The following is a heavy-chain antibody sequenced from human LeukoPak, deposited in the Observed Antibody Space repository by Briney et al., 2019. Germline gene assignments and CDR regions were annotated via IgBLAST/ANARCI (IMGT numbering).Heavy chain of an antibody. Sequence: ASVNVSCKASGYTFTSYAMHWVRQAPGQRLEWMGWINAGNGNTKYSQKFQGRVTITRDTSASTAYMELSSLRSEDTAVYYCARGVWELLYYFDYWGQGTLVTVSS. CDR3: ARGVWELLYYFDY. J-gene: IGHJ4*02. CDR1: GYTFTSYA. V-gene: IGHV1-3*01. D-gene: IGHD1-26*01. CDR2: INAGNGNT.